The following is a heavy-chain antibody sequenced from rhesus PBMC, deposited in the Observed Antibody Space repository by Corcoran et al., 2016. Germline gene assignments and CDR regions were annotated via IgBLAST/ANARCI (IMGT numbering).Heavy chain of an antibody. CDR1: GFTFSDYY. J-gene: IGHJ5-1*01. CDR2: MRNKAYGGTE. Sequence: EVQLVESGGGLVQPGGSLRLSCAASGFTFSDYYMYWVRQAPGKGLEWVGFMRNKAYGGTEEYAASVKGRITISRNDSKSIGYLQMSSRKTEDTAVYYCVRPYSSRFDVWGPGVQVTVSS. V-gene: IGHV3-184*01. CDR3: VRPYSSRFDV. D-gene: IGHD4-23*01.